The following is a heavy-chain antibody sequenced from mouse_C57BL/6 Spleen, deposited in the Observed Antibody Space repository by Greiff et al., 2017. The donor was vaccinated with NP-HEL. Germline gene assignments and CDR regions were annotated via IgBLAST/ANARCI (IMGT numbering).Heavy chain of an antibody. CDR2: IYPGDGDT. CDR3: ARTPLFTTVVARDWYFDV. D-gene: IGHD1-1*01. CDR1: GYAFSSSW. J-gene: IGHJ1*03. V-gene: IGHV1-82*01. Sequence: QVQLQQSGPELVKPGASVKISCKASGYAFSSSWMNWVKQRPGKGLEWIGRIYPGDGDTNYNGKFKGKATLTADKSSSTAYMQLSSLTSEDSAVYFCARTPLFTTVVARDWYFDVWGTGTTVTVSS.